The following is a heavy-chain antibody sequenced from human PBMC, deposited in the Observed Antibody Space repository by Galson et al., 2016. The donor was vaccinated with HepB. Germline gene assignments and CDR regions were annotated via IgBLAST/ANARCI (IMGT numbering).Heavy chain of an antibody. D-gene: IGHD2/OR15-2a*01. CDR3: ARRHEYCPAVGCSVDY. V-gene: IGHV3-30*03. CDR2: DSMDGRRK. J-gene: IGHJ4*02. Sequence: SLRLSCAASGFTFSNYGMHWVRQAPGKGLEWVAADSMDGRRKFYADSVKGRFTISRDNSNNMLFLRMSSLRTDDTAIYYCARRHEYCPAVGCSVDYWGQGTLVSVSS. CDR1: GFTFSNYG.